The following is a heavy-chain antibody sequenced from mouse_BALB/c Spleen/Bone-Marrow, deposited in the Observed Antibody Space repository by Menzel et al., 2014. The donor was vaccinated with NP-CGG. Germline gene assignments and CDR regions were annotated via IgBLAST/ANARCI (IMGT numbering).Heavy chain of an antibody. Sequence: QVQLQQSGPELVRPGVSVKISCKGSGYTFTNYAMHWVKQSHAKSLEWIGVISTYSGNTNYNQKFKGKATMTVDKSSSTAYMELARLTPEDSAIYYCASPIYYGNYEGFAYWGQGTLVTVSA. V-gene: IGHV1-67*01. CDR2: ISTYSGNT. J-gene: IGHJ3*01. D-gene: IGHD2-1*01. CDR3: ASPIYYGNYEGFAY. CDR1: GYTFTNYA.